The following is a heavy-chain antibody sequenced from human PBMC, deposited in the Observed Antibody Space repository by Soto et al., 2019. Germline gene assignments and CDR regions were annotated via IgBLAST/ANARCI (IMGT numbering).Heavy chain of an antibody. CDR1: GDSISSRNW. Sequence: VQLQESGPGLVKPSETLSLTCAVSGDSISSRNWWSWVRQTPGKGLEYIGAIHHSGSTNYNPSLKSRVTMSVDKSKNQFSLNLNSVTAADTAIYYCARRKLEMMYVGWFDPWGQGTLVTVSS. CDR3: ARRKLEMMYVGWFDP. J-gene: IGHJ5*02. V-gene: IGHV4-4*02. D-gene: IGHD2-8*01. CDR2: IHHSGST.